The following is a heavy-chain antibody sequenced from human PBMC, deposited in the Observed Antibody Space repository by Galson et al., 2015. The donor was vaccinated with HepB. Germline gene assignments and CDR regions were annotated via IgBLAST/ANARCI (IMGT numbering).Heavy chain of an antibody. D-gene: IGHD5-12*01. CDR1: TFIFSTYS. V-gene: IGHV3-48*04. J-gene: IGHJ4*02. CDR3: FFLRGYDLKPLDY. CDR2: ISSSSTTV. Sequence: SLRLSCAASTFIFSTYSMNWVRQAPGKGLEWVSYISSSSTTVYYADSVKGRFTISRDNAKNSLYLQMNSLRAEDTALYYCFFLRGYDLKPLDYWGQGTLVTVSS.